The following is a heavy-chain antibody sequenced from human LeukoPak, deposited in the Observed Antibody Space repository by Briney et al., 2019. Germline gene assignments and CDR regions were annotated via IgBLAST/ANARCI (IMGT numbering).Heavy chain of an antibody. CDR1: GFSLSTTGVG. J-gene: IGHJ4*02. Sequence: MESGPTLVNPTQTLTLTCTFSGFSLSTTGVGVGWIRQPPGKALEWLVVIYWNDDKRYSPSLKSRLTITKGTSKNQVVLTMTNMDPVDTATYYCAHRISESYFDYWGQGTLVTVSS. CDR3: AHRISESYFDY. D-gene: IGHD1-26*01. V-gene: IGHV2-5*01. CDR2: IYWNDDK.